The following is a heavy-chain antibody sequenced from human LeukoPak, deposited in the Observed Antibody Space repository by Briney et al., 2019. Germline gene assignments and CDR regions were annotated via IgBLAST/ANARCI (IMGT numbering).Heavy chain of an antibody. CDR3: ARDTDYSSPGVPRYYGMDV. V-gene: IGHV3-21*01. CDR2: ISSSSSYI. J-gene: IGHJ6*02. Sequence: PGGSLRLSCAASGFTFSSYAMSWVRQAPGKGLEWVSSISSSSSYIYYADSVKGRFTISRDNAKNSLYLQMNSLRAEDTAVYYCARDTDYSSPGVPRYYGMDVWGQGTTVTVSS. D-gene: IGHD6-13*01. CDR1: GFTFSSYA.